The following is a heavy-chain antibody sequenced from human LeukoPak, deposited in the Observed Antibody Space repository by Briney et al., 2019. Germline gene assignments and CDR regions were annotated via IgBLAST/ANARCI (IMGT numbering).Heavy chain of an antibody. CDR3: ARDLIQLWLRGFIGY. V-gene: IGHV3-30*03. CDR2: ISYDGSNK. J-gene: IGHJ4*02. CDR1: GGSFSGYY. D-gene: IGHD5-18*01. Sequence: LSLTCAVYGGSFSGYYWSWIRQPPGKGLEWVAVISYDGSNKYYADSVKGRFTISRDNSKNTLYLQMNSLRAEDTAVYYCARDLIQLWLRGFIGYWGQGTLVTVSS.